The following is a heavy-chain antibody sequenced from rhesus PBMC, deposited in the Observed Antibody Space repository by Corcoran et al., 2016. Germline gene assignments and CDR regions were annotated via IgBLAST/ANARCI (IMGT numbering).Heavy chain of an antibody. J-gene: IGHJ3*01. D-gene: IGHD2-21*01. Sequence: QVQLQESGPGLVKPSETLSLTCAVSGGSISSTYWSWIRPPPGQWLEWIGYIYGSSGSTYYNPSLKSRVTISTDTSKNQFSLKRSSVTAADTAVDYCARAGTGSGCYARDAFDFWGQGLRVTVSS. CDR2: IYGSSGST. V-gene: IGHV4-160*01. CDR1: GGSISSTY. CDR3: ARAGTGSGCYARDAFDF.